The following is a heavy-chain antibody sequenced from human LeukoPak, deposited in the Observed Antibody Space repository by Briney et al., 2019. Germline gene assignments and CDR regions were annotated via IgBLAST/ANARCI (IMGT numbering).Heavy chain of an antibody. CDR1: GFTFSNAW. CDR2: IKSKTDGGTT. D-gene: IGHD3-22*01. Sequence: GGSLRLSCAASGFTFSNAWMSWVRQAPGKGLEWVGRIKSKTDGGTTDYAAPVKGRFTISRDDSKNTLYLQMNSLRAEDTAVYYCAKETTTLITMIVVVISHFDYWGQGTLVTVSS. J-gene: IGHJ4*02. V-gene: IGHV3-15*01. CDR3: AKETTTLITMIVVVISHFDY.